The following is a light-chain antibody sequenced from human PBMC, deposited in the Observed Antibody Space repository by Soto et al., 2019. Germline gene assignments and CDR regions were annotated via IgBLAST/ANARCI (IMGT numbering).Light chain of an antibody. Sequence: EIVMTQSPATLSVSPGERATLSCRASQSVSSNLAWYQQKPGQAPRLLIYGASTRATGIPARFSGRGSGTEFTLTISSLQSEDFAVYYCQQYNNWWWTFGQGTKVEIK. CDR1: QSVSSN. V-gene: IGKV3-15*01. CDR3: QQYNNWWWT. J-gene: IGKJ1*01. CDR2: GAS.